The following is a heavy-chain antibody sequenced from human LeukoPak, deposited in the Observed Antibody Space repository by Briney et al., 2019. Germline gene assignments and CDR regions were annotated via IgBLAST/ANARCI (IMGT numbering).Heavy chain of an antibody. V-gene: IGHV3-48*03. CDR1: GFTFSSYE. Sequence: GGSLRLSCAASGFTFSSYEMNWVRQAPGKGLGWVSYISTSHSTIYYADSVKGRFTISRDNAKNSLYLQMNSLRAEDTAAYYCARGLSGWYLYYFDYWGQGTLVTVSS. CDR3: ARGLSGWYLYYFDY. J-gene: IGHJ4*02. CDR2: ISTSHSTI. D-gene: IGHD6-19*01.